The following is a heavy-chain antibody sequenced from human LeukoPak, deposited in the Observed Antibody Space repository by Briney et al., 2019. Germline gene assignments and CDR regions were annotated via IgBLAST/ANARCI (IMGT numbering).Heavy chain of an antibody. V-gene: IGHV3-30*03. CDR1: GFTFSSYG. CDR3: ARDHRTRGDYYFDY. Sequence: AGGSLRLSCAASGFTFSSYGMHWVRQAPGKGLEWVAVISYDGSNKYYADSVKGRFTISRDNSKNTLYLQMNSLRAEDTAVYYCARDHRTRGDYYFDYWGQGTLVTVSS. CDR2: ISYDGSNK. J-gene: IGHJ4*02. D-gene: IGHD3-3*01.